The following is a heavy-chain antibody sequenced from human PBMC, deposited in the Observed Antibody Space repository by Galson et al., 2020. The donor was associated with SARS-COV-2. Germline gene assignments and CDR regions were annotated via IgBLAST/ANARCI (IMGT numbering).Heavy chain of an antibody. CDR3: ARDTWSRSSDDYYYYMDV. CDR2: IYYSGNT. Sequence: SETLSLTCTVSGGSISSGGYYWSWIRQFPGKGLEWIGYIYYSGNTFYNPSLKSRVTLSVDTSKNQFSLNLSSVTAADTAVYYCARDTWSRSSDDYYYYMDVWGKGTTVTVSS. D-gene: IGHD6-6*01. CDR1: GGSISSGGYY. V-gene: IGHV4-31*03. J-gene: IGHJ6*03.